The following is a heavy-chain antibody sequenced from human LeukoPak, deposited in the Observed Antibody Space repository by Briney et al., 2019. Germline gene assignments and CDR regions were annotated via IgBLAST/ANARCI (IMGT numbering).Heavy chain of an antibody. CDR3: AREDGPNDAFDI. CDR2: IYYSGST. V-gene: IGHV4-59*01. CDR1: GGSISSYY. D-gene: IGHD1-1*01. Sequence: SETLSLTRTVSGGSISSYYWSWIRQPPGKGLEWIGYIYYSGSTNYNPPLKSRVTISVDTSKNQFSLKLSSVTAADTAVYYCAREDGPNDAFDIWGQGTMVTVSS. J-gene: IGHJ3*02.